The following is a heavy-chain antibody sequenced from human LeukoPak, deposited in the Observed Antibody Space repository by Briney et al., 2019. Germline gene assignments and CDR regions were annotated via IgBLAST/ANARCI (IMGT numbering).Heavy chain of an antibody. CDR2: ISGSGGST. CDR1: GFTYCRYA. Sequence: SGGSLRLSCGASGFTYCRYAMSGLPDAPGKALEWVSAISGSGGSTYYADSVKGRFTISRDNSKNTLYLQMNSLRAEDTAVYYCAKDGGEGYYDSSGYLVIDYWGQGTLVTVSS. CDR3: AKDGGEGYYDSSGYLVIDY. D-gene: IGHD3-22*01. V-gene: IGHV3-23*01. J-gene: IGHJ4*02.